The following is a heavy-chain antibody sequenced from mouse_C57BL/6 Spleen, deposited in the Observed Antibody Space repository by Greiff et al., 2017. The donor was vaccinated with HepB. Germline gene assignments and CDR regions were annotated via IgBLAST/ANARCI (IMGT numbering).Heavy chain of an antibody. CDR3: ARAAYDYDDYFDY. D-gene: IGHD2-4*01. CDR2: IHPNSGST. Sequence: QVHVKQPGAELVKPGASVKLSCKASGYTFTSYWMHWVKQRPGQGLEWIGMIHPNSGSTNYNEKFKSKATLTVDKSSSTAYMQLSSLTSEDSAVYYCARAAYDYDDYFDYWGQGTTLTVSS. V-gene: IGHV1-64*01. CDR1: GYTFTSYW. J-gene: IGHJ2*01.